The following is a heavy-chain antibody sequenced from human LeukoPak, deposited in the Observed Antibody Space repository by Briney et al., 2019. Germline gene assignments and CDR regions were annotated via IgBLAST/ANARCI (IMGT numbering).Heavy chain of an antibody. CDR3: ARYMAPAGLFFDY. J-gene: IGHJ4*02. CDR1: GFTLSSYW. CDR2: IKYDGSEK. D-gene: IGHD6-13*01. V-gene: IGHV3-7*01. Sequence: GGSLRLSCAASGFTLSSYWMSWVRQAPGKGLEWVANIKYDGSEKDYVDSVKGRFTISRDNAKNSLYLQMNSLRAEDTAVYYCARYMAPAGLFFDYWGQGTLVTVSS.